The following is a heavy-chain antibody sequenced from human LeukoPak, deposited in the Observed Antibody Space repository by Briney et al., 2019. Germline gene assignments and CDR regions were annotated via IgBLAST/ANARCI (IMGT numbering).Heavy chain of an antibody. CDR3: ARGSVVVVAAGVFDI. Sequence: GGSLRLSLAAAGFTVSTFAMIWVRQPPGKWLEWGSVIYIGGSTYYADSGKGRFTISRDNSKNTLYLQMNSLSAEDTAVYSCARGSVVVVAAGVFDIWGQGTMVTVS. CDR2: IYIGGST. D-gene: IGHD2-15*01. CDR1: GFTVSTFA. V-gene: IGHV3-66*01. J-gene: IGHJ3*02.